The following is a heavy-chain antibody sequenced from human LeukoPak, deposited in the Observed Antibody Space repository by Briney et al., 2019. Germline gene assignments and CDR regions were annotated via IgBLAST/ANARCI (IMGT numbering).Heavy chain of an antibody. CDR1: GGSISSYY. D-gene: IGHD2-2*01. CDR3: ARLRRVVVPAAMETYYYYGMDV. V-gene: IGHV4-59*08. CDR2: IYYSGST. Sequence: PSETLSLTCTVSGGSISSYYWSRIRQPPGKGLEWIGYIYYSGSTNYNPSLKSRVTISVDTSKNQFSLKLSSVTAADTAVYYCARLRRVVVPAAMETYYYYGMDVWGQGTTVTVSS. J-gene: IGHJ6*02.